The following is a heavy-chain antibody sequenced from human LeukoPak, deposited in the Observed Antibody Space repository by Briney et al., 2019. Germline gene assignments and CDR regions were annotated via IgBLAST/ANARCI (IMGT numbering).Heavy chain of an antibody. V-gene: IGHV3-21*01. J-gene: IGHJ4*02. CDR1: GFTFSSYS. D-gene: IGHD2-15*01. CDR2: ISSSSSYI. CDR3: AREFADCSGGSCYSAY. Sequence: TGGSLRLSCAASGFTFSSYSMNWVRQAPGKGLEWVSSISSSSSYIYYADSVKGRFTISRDNAKNSLYLQMNSLRAEDTAVYYCAREFADCSGGSCYSAYWGQGTLVTVSS.